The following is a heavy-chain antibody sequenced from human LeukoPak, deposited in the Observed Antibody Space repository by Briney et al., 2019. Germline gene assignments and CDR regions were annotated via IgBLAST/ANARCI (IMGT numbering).Heavy chain of an antibody. Sequence: PSETLSLTCTVSSGSISTSSYCWGWIRQPPGKGLEWIGSISYSGTTYYNPSLKSRVTISVDTSNNQFSLRLTSVTAADPAVYFCARHPSSAWHADYWGHGTLVTVSS. V-gene: IGHV4-39*01. CDR1: SGSISTSSYC. D-gene: IGHD6-25*01. CDR2: ISYSGTT. J-gene: IGHJ4*01. CDR3: ARHPSSAWHADY.